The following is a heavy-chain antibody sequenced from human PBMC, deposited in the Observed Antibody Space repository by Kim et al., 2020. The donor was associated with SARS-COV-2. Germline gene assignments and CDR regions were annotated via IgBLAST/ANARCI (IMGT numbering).Heavy chain of an antibody. J-gene: IGHJ4*02. Sequence: AASVKGRFTVSRDNPNNVMFLQLNSLRDEDTAVYYCAREGRSSGRAGSYDVWGQGTLVTVSS. CDR3: AREGRSSGRAGSYDV. V-gene: IGHV3-30*01. D-gene: IGHD6-25*01.